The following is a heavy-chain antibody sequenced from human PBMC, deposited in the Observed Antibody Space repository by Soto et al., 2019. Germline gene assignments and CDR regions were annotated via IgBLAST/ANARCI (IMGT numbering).Heavy chain of an antibody. Sequence: GGSLRLSCAASGFTFSSYAMSWVRQAPGKGLEWVSAISGSGGSTYYADSVKGRFTISRDNSKNTLYLQMNSLRAEDTAVYYCAKGRAHPYFYYYYYMDVWGKGTTVTVSS. D-gene: IGHD1-26*01. CDR2: ISGSGGST. CDR1: GFTFSSYA. J-gene: IGHJ6*03. V-gene: IGHV3-23*01. CDR3: AKGRAHPYFYYYYYMDV.